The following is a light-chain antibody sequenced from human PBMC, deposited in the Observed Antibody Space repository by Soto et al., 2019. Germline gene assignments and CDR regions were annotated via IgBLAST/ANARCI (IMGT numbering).Light chain of an antibody. CDR2: GAS. V-gene: IGKV3-15*01. CDR3: QQYNNWPRT. Sequence: EIVMTQSPATLSVSPGERATLSCRASQSVSSNLAWYQQKPGQAPRLLIYGASTRATGIPARFIGSGSGKEFTLTISSLQSEDFAVYYCQQYNNWPRTFGQGTKVEIK. CDR1: QSVSSN. J-gene: IGKJ1*01.